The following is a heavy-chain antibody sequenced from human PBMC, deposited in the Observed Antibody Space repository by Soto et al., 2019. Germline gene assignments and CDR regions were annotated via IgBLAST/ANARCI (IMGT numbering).Heavy chain of an antibody. CDR3: AKDLALGFWSGNYYFDH. V-gene: IGHV3-30*18. CDR1: GFTFKNNG. J-gene: IGHJ4*02. Sequence: QVQLVESGGGVVQPGGSLRLSCAASGFTFKNNGMHWVRQAPGKGLEWVAIISYHGNNQFYAASVKGRFTISRDNSDNTLYLEMNSLNPEDTAVYYCAKDLALGFWSGNYYFDHWGQGTLVTVSS. D-gene: IGHD3-3*01. CDR2: ISYHGNNQ.